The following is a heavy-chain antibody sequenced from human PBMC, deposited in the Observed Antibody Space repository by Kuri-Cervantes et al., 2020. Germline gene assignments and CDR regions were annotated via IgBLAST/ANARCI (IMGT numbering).Heavy chain of an antibody. CDR1: GFTFNAYA. D-gene: IGHD5-18*01. Sequence: GGSLRLSCAASGFTFNAYAMTWVRQGPGKGLEWVSGITSSGGNSYYEDSVKGRFTISRDNSKNTLYLQMNSLRGEDTALYYCARKDTGAVKGAFDIWGQGTMVTVSS. CDR3: ARKDTGAVKGAFDI. CDR2: ITSSGGNS. V-gene: IGHV3-23*01. J-gene: IGHJ3*02.